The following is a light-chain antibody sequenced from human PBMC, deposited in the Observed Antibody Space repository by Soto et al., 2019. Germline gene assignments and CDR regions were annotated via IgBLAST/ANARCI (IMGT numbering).Light chain of an antibody. CDR1: QNVYTN. Sequence: ETVMTQSPATLSVSPGETATLSCRASQNVYTNLAWYQQKPGQAPRLVLYGASTRATGVPARFSGSGSGTEFTLPISSLQSEYFAVYYCQQYNRWPPYTFGQGTKVEIK. J-gene: IGKJ2*01. V-gene: IGKV3-15*01. CDR2: GAS. CDR3: QQYNRWPPYT.